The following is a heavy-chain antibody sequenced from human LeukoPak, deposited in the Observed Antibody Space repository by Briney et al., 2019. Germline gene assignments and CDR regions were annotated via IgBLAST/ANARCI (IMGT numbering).Heavy chain of an antibody. CDR3: AMYYYGSGSYFDP. D-gene: IGHD3-10*01. CDR1: GGSISSSSYY. J-gene: IGHJ5*02. V-gene: IGHV4-39*01. Sequence: KPSETLSLTCTVSGGSISSSSYYWGWIRQPPGKGLEWIGSIYYSGSTYYNPSLKSRVTISVDTSKNQFSLKLSSVTAADTAVYYCAMYYYGSGSYFDPWGQGTLVTVSS. CDR2: IYYSGST.